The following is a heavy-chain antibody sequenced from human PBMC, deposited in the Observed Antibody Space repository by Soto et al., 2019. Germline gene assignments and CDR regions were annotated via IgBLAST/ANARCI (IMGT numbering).Heavy chain of an antibody. CDR3: AGDAFDI. J-gene: IGHJ3*02. CDR2: ISSNGGST. Sequence: GGSLRLSCAASGLTFSNYGIHWVRQAPGKGLEYVSAISSNGGSTYYAKSVKGRFTISRDNAKNTVFLQMGSLRAEDMGVYYCAGDAFDIWGQGTMVTVSS. V-gene: IGHV3-64*01. CDR1: GLTFSNYG.